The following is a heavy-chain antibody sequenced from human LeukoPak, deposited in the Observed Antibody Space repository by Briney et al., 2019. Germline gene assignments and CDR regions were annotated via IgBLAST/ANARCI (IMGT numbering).Heavy chain of an antibody. D-gene: IGHD3-10*01. J-gene: IGHJ5*02. Sequence: SSETLSLTYTVSGGSISSYYWSWIRQPPGKGLEWIGYIYYSGSTNYNPSLKSRVTISVDTSKNQFSLKLSSVTAADTAVYYCARDALLWFGSERWFDPWGQGTLVTVSS. CDR3: ARDALLWFGSERWFDP. CDR2: IYYSGST. CDR1: GGSISSYY. V-gene: IGHV4-59*01.